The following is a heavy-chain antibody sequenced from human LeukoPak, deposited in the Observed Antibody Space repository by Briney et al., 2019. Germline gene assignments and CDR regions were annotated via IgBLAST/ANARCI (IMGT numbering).Heavy chain of an antibody. D-gene: IGHD7-27*01. CDR2: IRGSGSGM. Sequence: GGSLRLSCAASGFVFSDYSMNWVRQAPGKGLEWVANIRGSGSGMGYGSSYGDSVKGRFTISRDNAKTSLYLQMNSLRADDTAVYYCARDDNWGFDYWGQGALVTVSS. CDR1: GFVFSDYS. V-gene: IGHV3-48*04. CDR3: ARDDNWGFDY. J-gene: IGHJ4*02.